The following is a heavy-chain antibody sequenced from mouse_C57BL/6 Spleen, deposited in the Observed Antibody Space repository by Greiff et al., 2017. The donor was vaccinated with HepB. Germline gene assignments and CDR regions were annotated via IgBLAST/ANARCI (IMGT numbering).Heavy chain of an antibody. J-gene: IGHJ3*01. CDR1: GYTFTSYW. CDR3: ARATYYAWFAY. D-gene: IGHD1-1*01. V-gene: IGHV1-59*01. CDR2: IDPSDSYT. Sequence: QVQLQQSGAELVRPGTSVKLSCKASGYTFTSYWMHWVKQRPGQGLEWIGVIDPSDSYTNYNQKFKGKATLTVDTSSSTAYMQLSSLTSEDSAVYYCARATYYAWFAYWGQGTLVTVSA.